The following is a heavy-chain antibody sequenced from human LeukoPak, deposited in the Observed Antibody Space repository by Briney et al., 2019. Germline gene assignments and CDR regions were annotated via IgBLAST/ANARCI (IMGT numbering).Heavy chain of an antibody. CDR1: GFTFSSYA. D-gene: IGHD2-8*01. CDR2: ISYDGSNK. J-gene: IGHJ4*02. Sequence: GGSLRLSCAASGFTFSSYAMHWVRQAPGKGLEWVAVISYDGSNKYYADSVKGRFTISRDNSKNTLYLQMNSLRAEDTAVYYCARDRGDIVLMVYAPLDYWGQGTLVTVSS. CDR3: ARDRGDIVLMVYAPLDY. V-gene: IGHV3-30-3*01.